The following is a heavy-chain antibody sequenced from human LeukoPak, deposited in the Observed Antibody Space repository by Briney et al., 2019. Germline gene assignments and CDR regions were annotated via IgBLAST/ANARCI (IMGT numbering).Heavy chain of an antibody. CDR1: GFTFSTYA. CDR3: ARGASGTYSYYFDY. J-gene: IGHJ4*02. D-gene: IGHD3-10*01. Sequence: GGSLRLSCAASGFTFSTYAMHWVRQTPGEGLEWVAGISHDGSNKYYADSVKGRFTISRDNSKNTLYLQMNSLRAEDTAVYYCARGASGTYSYYFDYWGQGTLVTVSS. V-gene: IGHV3-30-3*01. CDR2: ISHDGSNK.